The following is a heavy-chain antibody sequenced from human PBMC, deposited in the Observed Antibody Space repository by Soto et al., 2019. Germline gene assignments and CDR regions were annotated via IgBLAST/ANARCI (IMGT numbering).Heavy chain of an antibody. V-gene: IGHV3-23*01. Sequence: EVRLLESGGDLVQPGGSLRLSCAGSGFTFSRPAMSWIRQAPGKGLEWVSSISGSGGSTYYADSVKGRFTTSKDNSNNTLYLQMNRLRAEATAVYYCAKAPKWELTPFDYWGQGTLVTVSS. CDR2: ISGSGGST. J-gene: IGHJ4*02. D-gene: IGHD1-26*01. CDR1: GFTFSRPA. CDR3: AKAPKWELTPFDY.